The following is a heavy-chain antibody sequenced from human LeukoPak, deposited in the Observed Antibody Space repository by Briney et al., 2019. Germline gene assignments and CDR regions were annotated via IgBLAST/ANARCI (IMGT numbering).Heavy chain of an antibody. CDR2: INGGGGST. J-gene: IGHJ5*02. CDR1: GFTFSSYA. CDR3: AKKYSTGLDP. Sequence: PGGSLRLSCAASGFTFSSYAMSWVRQAPGKGLDWVSSINGGGGSTYYADSVKGRFTISRDNSKNTLYLQMNSLRVEDTAVYYCAKKYSTGLDPWGQGTLVTVSS. D-gene: IGHD1-26*01. V-gene: IGHV3-23*01.